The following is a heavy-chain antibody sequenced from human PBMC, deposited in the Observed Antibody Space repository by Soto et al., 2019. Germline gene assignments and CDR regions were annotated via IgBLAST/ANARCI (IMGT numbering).Heavy chain of an antibody. J-gene: IGHJ6*02. V-gene: IGHV1-46*01. CDR1: GYTFTSYY. CDR3: ARDQVGVPVEKHGRGYYYGMDV. D-gene: IGHD1-26*01. Sequence: ASVKVSCKASGYTFTSYYMHWVRQAPGQGLEWMGIINPSGGSTSYAQKFQGRVTMTRDTSTSTVYMELSSLRSEDTAVYYCARDQVGVPVEKHGRGYYYGMDVWGQGTTVTVSS. CDR2: INPSGGST.